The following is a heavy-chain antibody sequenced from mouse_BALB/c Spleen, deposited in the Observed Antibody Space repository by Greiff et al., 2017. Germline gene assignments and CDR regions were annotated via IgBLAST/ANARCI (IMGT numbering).Heavy chain of an antibody. CDR1: GYTFTSYV. CDR3: ARLPYGNYDWFAY. D-gene: IGHD2-10*02. J-gene: IGHJ3*01. CDR2: INPYNDGT. V-gene: IGHV1-14*01. Sequence: EVQLQESGPELVKPGASVKMSCKASGYTFTSYVMHWVKQKPGQGLEWIGYINPYNDGTKYNEKFKGKATLTSDKSSSTAYMELSSLTSEDSAVYYCARLPYGNYDWFAYWGQGTLVTVSA.